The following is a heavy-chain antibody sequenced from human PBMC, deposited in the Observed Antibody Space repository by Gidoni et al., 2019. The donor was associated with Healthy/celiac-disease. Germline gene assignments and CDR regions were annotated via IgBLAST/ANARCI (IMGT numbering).Heavy chain of an antibody. J-gene: IGHJ5*02. CDR1: GGSFSGYY. V-gene: IGHV4-34*01. CDR3: ARSPLGYFWSGAKNWFDP. D-gene: IGHD3-3*01. CDR2: INHSGST. Sequence: QVQLQQWGAGLLKPSETLSLTCAVYGGSFSGYYWSWIRQPPGKGLEWIGEINHSGSTNYNPSLKSRVTISVDTSKNQFSLKLSSVTAADTAVYYCARSPLGYFWSGAKNWFDPWGQGTLVTVSS.